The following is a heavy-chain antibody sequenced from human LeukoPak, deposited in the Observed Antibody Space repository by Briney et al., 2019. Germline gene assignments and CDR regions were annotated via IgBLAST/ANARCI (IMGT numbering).Heavy chain of an antibody. CDR1: GFTFA. CDR3: AKDLRVAAAGRPDY. J-gene: IGHJ4*02. Sequence: GGSLRLSCAASGFTFAMSWVRQAPGKGLEWVSAISGSGGGTYYADSVKGRFTISRDNSKNTLYLQMNSLRAEDTAVYYCAKDLRVAAAGRPDYWGQGTLVTVSS. CDR2: ISGSGGGT. V-gene: IGHV3-23*01. D-gene: IGHD6-13*01.